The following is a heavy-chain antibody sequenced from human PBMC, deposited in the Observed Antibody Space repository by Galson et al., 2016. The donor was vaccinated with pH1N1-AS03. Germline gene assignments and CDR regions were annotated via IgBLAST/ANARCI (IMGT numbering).Heavy chain of an antibody. CDR2: INPNTGNP. V-gene: IGHV7-4-1*02. Sequence: SVKVSCKASGYAFTNYALNWVRQAPGQGLEWMGWINPNTGNPTYAQGFTGRFVFPPERSVSTAYLQISSLKAEDTAVYYCARARTTATKGEIGFWGQGTLVTVAS. D-gene: IGHD4-11*01. J-gene: IGHJ4*02. CDR3: ARARTTATKGEIGF. CDR1: GYAFTNYA.